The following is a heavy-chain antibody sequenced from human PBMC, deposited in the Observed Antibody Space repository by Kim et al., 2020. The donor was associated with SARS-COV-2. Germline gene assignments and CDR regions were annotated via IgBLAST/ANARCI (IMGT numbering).Heavy chain of an antibody. V-gene: IGHV1-3*01. D-gene: IGHD6-13*01. CDR2: INAGNGNT. CDR1: GYTFTSYA. J-gene: IGHJ5*02. Sequence: ASVKVSCKASGYTFTSYAMHWVRQAPGQRLEWMGWINAGNGNTKYSQKFQGRVTITRDTSASTAYMELSSLRSEDTAVYYCAREGSSWKTTWFDPWGQGTLVTVSS. CDR3: AREGSSWKTTWFDP.